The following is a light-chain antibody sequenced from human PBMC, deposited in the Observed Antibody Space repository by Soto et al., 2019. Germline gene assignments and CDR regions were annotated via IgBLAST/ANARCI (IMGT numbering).Light chain of an antibody. CDR1: SSNIGAGYD. CDR3: QSYDSSLSGPYV. J-gene: IGLJ1*01. Sequence: QSVLTQPPSVSGAPGQRVTISCTGSSSNIGAGYDVHWYQQLPGTAPKLLIYGNSNRPSGVPDRFSGSKSGTSASLAITGLQAEDEADYYCQSYDSSLSGPYVFGTGPNATVL. CDR2: GNS. V-gene: IGLV1-40*01.